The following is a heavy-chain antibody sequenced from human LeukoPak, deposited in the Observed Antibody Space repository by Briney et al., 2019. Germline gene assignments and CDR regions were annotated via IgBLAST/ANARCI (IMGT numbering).Heavy chain of an antibody. CDR1: GFTFSSYA. D-gene: IGHD3-22*01. J-gene: IGHJ4*02. V-gene: IGHV3-30-3*01. CDR2: ISYDGSNK. Sequence: PGGSLRLSCAASGFTFSSYAMHWVRQAPGKGLEWVAVISYDGSNKYYADSVKGRFTVSRDNSKNTLFLRLNSLRAEDTAVYYCAKAKYDSSGYYFDYWGQGTLVTVSS. CDR3: AKAKYDSSGYYFDY.